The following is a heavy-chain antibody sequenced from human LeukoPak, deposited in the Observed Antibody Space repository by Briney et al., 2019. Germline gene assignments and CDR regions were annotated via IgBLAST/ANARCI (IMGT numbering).Heavy chain of an antibody. Sequence: SETPSLTCAVSGYSISSGYYWGWIRQPPGKGLEWIGSIYHSGSTYYNPSLKSRVTISVDTSKNQFSLKLSSVTAADTAVYYCARQYSSSVAYYFDYWGQGTLVTVSS. CDR3: ARQYSSSVAYYFDY. CDR1: GYSISSGYY. V-gene: IGHV4-38-2*01. J-gene: IGHJ4*02. CDR2: IYHSGST. D-gene: IGHD6-13*01.